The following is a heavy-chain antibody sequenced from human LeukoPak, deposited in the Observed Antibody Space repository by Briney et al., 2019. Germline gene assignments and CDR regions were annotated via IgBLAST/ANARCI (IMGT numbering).Heavy chain of an antibody. J-gene: IGHJ6*04. V-gene: IGHV3-48*03. Sequence: GGSLRLSCAASGFTFSNEMNWVRQAPGKGLEWVSYISSSGSTIYYADSVKGRFAISRDNAKNSLYLQMNSLRAEDTAVYYCAELGITMIGGVWGKGTTVTISS. D-gene: IGHD3-10*02. CDR2: ISSSGSTI. CDR1: GFTFSNE. CDR3: AELGITMIGGV.